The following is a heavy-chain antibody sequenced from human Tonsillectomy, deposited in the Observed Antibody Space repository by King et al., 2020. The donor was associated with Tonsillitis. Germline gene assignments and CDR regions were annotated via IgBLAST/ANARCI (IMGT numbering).Heavy chain of an antibody. CDR1: GFSFSSYW. V-gene: IGHV3-7*03. CDR3: ARDWGGRLQLGY. CDR2: IKQDGSEK. J-gene: IGHJ4*02. D-gene: IGHD5-24*01. Sequence: VQLVESGGGLVQPGGSLRLSCAASGFSFSSYWMSWVRQAPGKGLEWVANIKQDGSEKYYVDSVKGRFTISRDNAKNSLYLQMNSLRSEDTAVYYCARDWGGRLQLGYWGQGTLGTVSS.